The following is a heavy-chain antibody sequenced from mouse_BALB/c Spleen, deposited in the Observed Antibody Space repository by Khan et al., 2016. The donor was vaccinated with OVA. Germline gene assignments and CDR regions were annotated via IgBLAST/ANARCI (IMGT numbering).Heavy chain of an antibody. Sequence: EVELVESGGGLVQPGGSLKLSCAASGFTFSSFGMHWVRQAPKKGLEWVAYMSSGSSTIYYVDTVKGRFIISRDNPKNTLYLKMTKLRSKDTAMYYSARSGGNFHWYFDVWGEGTSVTVSS. D-gene: IGHD2-1*01. CDR1: GFTFSSFG. V-gene: IGHV5-17*02. J-gene: IGHJ1*01. CDR2: MSSGSSTI. CDR3: ARSGGNFHWYFDV.